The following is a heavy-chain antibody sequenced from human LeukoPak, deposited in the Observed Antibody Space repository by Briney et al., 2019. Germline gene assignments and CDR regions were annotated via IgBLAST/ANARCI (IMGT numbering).Heavy chain of an antibody. Sequence: PGGSLRLSCAASGFTFDDYAMNWVRQVPGRGLEWVSGINWNGRVTEYADSVKDRSTISRQNTKNSLYLYMNNLGGEDTALYFCARGSVQLWLRDTYYYMDVWGKGTTVTVSS. CDR1: GFTFDDYA. D-gene: IGHD5-18*01. CDR3: ARGSVQLWLRDTYYYMDV. J-gene: IGHJ6*03. V-gene: IGHV3-20*04. CDR2: INWNGRVT.